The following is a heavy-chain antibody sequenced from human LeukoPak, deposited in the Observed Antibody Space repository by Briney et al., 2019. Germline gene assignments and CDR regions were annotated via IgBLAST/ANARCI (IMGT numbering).Heavy chain of an antibody. CDR3: ARERFYGDYFDY. D-gene: IGHD4-17*01. Sequence: GGSLRLSCAASGFTFSSYSMNWVRQAPGKGLEWVSYISSGGTTIYCADSVKGRFTISRDNAKDSLYLQMNSLRAEDTAVYYCARERFYGDYFDYWGQGTLVTVSS. J-gene: IGHJ4*02. CDR1: GFTFSSYS. CDR2: ISSGGTTI. V-gene: IGHV3-48*01.